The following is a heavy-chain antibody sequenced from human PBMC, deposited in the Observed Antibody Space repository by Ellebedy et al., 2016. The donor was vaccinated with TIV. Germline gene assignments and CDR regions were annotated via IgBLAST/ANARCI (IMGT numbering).Heavy chain of an antibody. CDR3: ARGLGGGEYFDF. D-gene: IGHD2/OR15-2a*01. J-gene: IGHJ4*02. CDR2: INHSGST. CDR1: GGSFSGYY. Sequence: MPGGSLRLSCAVYGGSFSGYYWSWIRQPPGKGLEWIGEINHSGSTNSNPSLKSRVTISLDTSKNQFSLKLTSVSAADTADYFCARGLGGGEYFDFWGQGTPVTVSS. V-gene: IGHV4-34*01.